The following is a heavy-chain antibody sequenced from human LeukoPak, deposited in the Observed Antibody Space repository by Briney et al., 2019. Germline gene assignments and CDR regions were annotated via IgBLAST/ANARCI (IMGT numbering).Heavy chain of an antibody. J-gene: IGHJ4*02. V-gene: IGHV3-11*04. D-gene: IGHD1-26*01. CDR3: ARGRSYYDIYFDY. CDR1: GFTFSDYY. CDR2: ISSSGSTI. Sequence: PGGSLRLSCAASGFTFSDYYMSWIRQAPGKGLEWVSYISSSGSTIYYADSVKGRFTISRDNAKNSLYLQMNSPRAEDTAVYYCARGRSYYDIYFDYWGQGTLVTVSS.